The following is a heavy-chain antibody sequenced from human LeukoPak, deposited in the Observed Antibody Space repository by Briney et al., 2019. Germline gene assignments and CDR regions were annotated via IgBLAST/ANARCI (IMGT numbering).Heavy chain of an antibody. CDR3: ARGVVAAPQTFDY. CDR1: GGSFSGYY. CDR2: IYYSGST. Sequence: SETLSLTCAVYGGSFSGYYWSWIRQPPGKGLEWIGYIYYSGSTNYNPSLKSRVTISVDTSKNQFSLKLSSVTAADTAVYYCARGVVAAPQTFDYWGQGTLVTFSS. V-gene: IGHV4-59*01. J-gene: IGHJ4*02. D-gene: IGHD2-15*01.